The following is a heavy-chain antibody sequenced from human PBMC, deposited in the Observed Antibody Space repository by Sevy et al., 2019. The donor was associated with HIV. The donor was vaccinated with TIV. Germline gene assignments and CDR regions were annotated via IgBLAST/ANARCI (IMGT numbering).Heavy chain of an antibody. Sequence: SENLSLTCSVSGFSISSGYFWGWVRQPPGKGLQWIGSIYLTGTTYYNPSLKRRVTISVDTSKNQISLRLSSVTAADAAVYYCARVLLRLGELSSMDSWGQGTPVTVSS. CDR3: ARVLLRLGELSSMDS. J-gene: IGHJ4*02. D-gene: IGHD3-16*02. CDR2: IYLTGTT. V-gene: IGHV4-38-2*02. CDR1: GFSISSGYF.